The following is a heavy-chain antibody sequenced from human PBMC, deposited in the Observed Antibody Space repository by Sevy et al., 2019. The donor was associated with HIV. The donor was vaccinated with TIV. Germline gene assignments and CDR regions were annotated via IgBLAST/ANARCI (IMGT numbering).Heavy chain of an antibody. CDR1: GGTFSSYA. J-gene: IGHJ4*02. V-gene: IGHV1-69*13. CDR3: ASSKPYYDFWTGSNDY. Sequence: ASVNVSCKASGGTFSSYAISWVRQAPGQGLEWMGGIIPIFGTANYAQKFQGRVTITADESTSTAYMELSSLRSEDTAVYYCASSKPYYDFWTGSNDYWGQGTLVTVSS. CDR2: IIPIFGTA. D-gene: IGHD3-3*01.